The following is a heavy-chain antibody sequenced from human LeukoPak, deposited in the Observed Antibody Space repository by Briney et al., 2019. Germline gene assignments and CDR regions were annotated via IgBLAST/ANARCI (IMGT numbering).Heavy chain of an antibody. Sequence: SSVKVSCKASGGTFSSYAISWVRQAPGQGLEWMGRINPNSGGTNYAQKFQGRVTMTRDTSISTAYMELSRLRSDDTAVYYCARDLSIWGYNWFDPWGQGTLVTVSS. CDR3: ARDLSIWGYNWFDP. CDR1: GGTFSSYA. J-gene: IGHJ5*02. CDR2: INPNSGGT. V-gene: IGHV1-2*02. D-gene: IGHD7-27*01.